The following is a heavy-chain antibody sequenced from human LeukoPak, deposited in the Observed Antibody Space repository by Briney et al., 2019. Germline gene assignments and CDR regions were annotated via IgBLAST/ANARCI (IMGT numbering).Heavy chain of an antibody. V-gene: IGHV3-43D*03. CDR1: GFTFSSYA. Sequence: PGGSLRLSCAASGFTFSSYAMHWVRQAPGKGLEWVSLISWDGGSTYYADSVKGRFTISRDNSKNSLYLQMNSLRAEDTALYYCAKDGSESIAAPMLDYWGQGTLVTVSS. D-gene: IGHD6-6*01. J-gene: IGHJ4*02. CDR2: ISWDGGST. CDR3: AKDGSESIAAPMLDY.